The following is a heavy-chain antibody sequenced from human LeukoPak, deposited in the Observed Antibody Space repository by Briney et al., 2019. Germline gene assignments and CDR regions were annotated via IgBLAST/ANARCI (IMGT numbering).Heavy chain of an antibody. J-gene: IGHJ1*01. CDR3: ARGDFWSGYYECFQH. Sequence: GASVKVSCKASGYTFTGYYMHWVRQAPGQGLEWMGWINPNSGGTNYAQKFQGRVTMTRDTSISTAYMELSRLRSDDTAVYYCARGDFWSGYYECFQHWGQGTLVTVSS. CDR2: INPNSGGT. CDR1: GYTFTGYY. D-gene: IGHD3-3*01. V-gene: IGHV1-2*02.